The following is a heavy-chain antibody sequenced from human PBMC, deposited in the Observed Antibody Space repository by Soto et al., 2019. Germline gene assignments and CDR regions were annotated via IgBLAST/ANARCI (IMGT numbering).Heavy chain of an antibody. CDR2: IHNNGAT. Sequence: SETLSRTGTLSGSCIDSGGYYWSWIGQHPTEGLEWIGYIHNNGATYYNPSLTGRVSISADRSKTQFSLNVYSVNAADTGVYYCARGGAGSYWFDPWGPGVLVTVSS. J-gene: IGHJ5*02. CDR3: ARGGAGSYWFDP. V-gene: IGHV4-31*03. D-gene: IGHD3-10*01. CDR1: GSCIDSGGYY.